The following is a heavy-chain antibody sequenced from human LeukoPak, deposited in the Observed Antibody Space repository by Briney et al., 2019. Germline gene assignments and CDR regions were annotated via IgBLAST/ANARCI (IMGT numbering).Heavy chain of an antibody. Sequence: GGSLRLSCAGSGFTFSSYWMSWVRQAPGKGLEWAANINQDGSEKCYVDSVKGRFTISRDSAKNSLYLQMNSLRAEDTAVYYCAELGITMIGGVWGKGTTVTISS. CDR3: AELGITMIGGV. CDR1: GFTFSSYW. D-gene: IGHD3-10*02. CDR2: INQDGSEK. V-gene: IGHV3-7*01. J-gene: IGHJ6*04.